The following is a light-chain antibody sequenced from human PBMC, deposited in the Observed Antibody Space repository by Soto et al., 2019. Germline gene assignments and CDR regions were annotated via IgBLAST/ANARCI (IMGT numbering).Light chain of an antibody. Sequence: QSVLTQPASVSGSPGQSITISCTGTSSDVGGYNYVSWYQQHPGKAPKLMIYEVSNRPSGISNRFSGSKSGNTASLTISGLQAEDEADYYCSSYTGSSFWVFGGGTKLTVL. V-gene: IGLV2-14*01. CDR3: SSYTGSSFWV. CDR2: EVS. J-gene: IGLJ3*02. CDR1: SSDVGGYNY.